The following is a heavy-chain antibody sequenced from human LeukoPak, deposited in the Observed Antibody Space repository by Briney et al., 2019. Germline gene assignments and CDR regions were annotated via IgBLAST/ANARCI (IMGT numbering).Heavy chain of an antibody. CDR2: IWYDGSNK. D-gene: IGHD3-16*01. V-gene: IGHV3-33*01. Sequence: GGSLRLSCAASGFTFSSYGMHGVRQAPGRGLEWVAVIWYDGSNKYSAESVKGRFTISRDNSTTTLYLKMNSLRAEDTAVYYCARVSSYVVWGSYGAGGVDYWGQGTLVTVSS. CDR3: ARVSSYVVWGSYGAGGVDY. J-gene: IGHJ4*02. CDR1: GFTFSSYG.